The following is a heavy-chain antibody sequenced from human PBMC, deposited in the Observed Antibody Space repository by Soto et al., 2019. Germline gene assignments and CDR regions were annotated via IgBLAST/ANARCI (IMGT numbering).Heavy chain of an antibody. CDR3: ARPARECSSPGCAN. V-gene: IGHV3-7*01. J-gene: IGHJ4*02. Sequence: EVQLVESGGGLVQPGGSLRLSCVVSGLTFSSYWTSWVRQAPGKGLEWVANINQDGSESYYVDSVKGRFTISRDNAKNSLYLQMTSLRAEDTAVYYCARPARECSSPGCANWGQGTLVTVSS. D-gene: IGHD2-2*01. CDR1: GLTFSSYW. CDR2: INQDGSES.